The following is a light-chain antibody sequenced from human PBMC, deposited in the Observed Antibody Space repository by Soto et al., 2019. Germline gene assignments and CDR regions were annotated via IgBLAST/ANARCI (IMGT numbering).Light chain of an antibody. CDR2: AAS. Sequence: DIQLIQSPSTLSASVGDRVTIICRASENILKFLAWYQQRSGSAPNLLIYAASDLESGVPSRFSGSGSGTEFTLTIDNLQPDDSATYYCQHYNTQSITFGGGTKVDVK. V-gene: IGKV1-5*02. CDR3: QHYNTQSIT. J-gene: IGKJ4*01. CDR1: ENILKF.